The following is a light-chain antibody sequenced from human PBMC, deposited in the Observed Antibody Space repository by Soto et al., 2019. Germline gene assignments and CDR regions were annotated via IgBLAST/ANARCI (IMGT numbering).Light chain of an antibody. Sequence: SYELTQPPSVSVAPGQTARITCGGNNIGSKSVHWYQQKPGQAPVLVVYADDDRPSGIPERISGSNSGNTATLTISRVEAGDEAAYYCQLWDSTRDHHVFGSGTKLTVL. J-gene: IGLJ1*01. CDR2: ADD. CDR1: NIGSKS. V-gene: IGLV3-21*02. CDR3: QLWDSTRDHHV.